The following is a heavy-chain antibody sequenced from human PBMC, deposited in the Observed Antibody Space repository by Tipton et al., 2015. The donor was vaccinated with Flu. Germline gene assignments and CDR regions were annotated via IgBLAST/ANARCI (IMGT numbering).Heavy chain of an antibody. D-gene: IGHD3-22*01. CDR1: GFTFSTYE. Sequence: SLRLSCVASGFTFSTYEMNWVRQTPGKGLEWISYISGSSSTIHYADSVKGRFTISRDNAKNSLYLQMNSLRVEDTALYYCVGTPPYSAYYSDFDYWGQGTLVTVSS. CDR2: ISGSSSTI. CDR3: VGTPPYSAYYSDFDY. J-gene: IGHJ4*02. V-gene: IGHV3-48*03.